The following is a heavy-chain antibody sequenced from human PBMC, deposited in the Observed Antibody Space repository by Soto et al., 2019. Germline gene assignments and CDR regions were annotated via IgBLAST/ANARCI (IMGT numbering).Heavy chain of an antibody. Sequence: SETLSLTCSVSVSDITTYYWSWLRQSPGKGLEWIGHIYDTGSTSYNPSPKSRVTISVDTSNKQFSLRLSAVTAADTAVYYCARCPIDRHFDYWGQGTLVTVSS. D-gene: IGHD3-9*01. CDR3: ARCPIDRHFDY. CDR1: VSDITTYY. CDR2: IYDTGST. J-gene: IGHJ4*02. V-gene: IGHV4-59*01.